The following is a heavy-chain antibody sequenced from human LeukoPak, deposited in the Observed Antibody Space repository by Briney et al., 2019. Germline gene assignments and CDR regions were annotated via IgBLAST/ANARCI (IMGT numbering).Heavy chain of an antibody. CDR3: ARDFGFGAYFDY. CDR1: GFTFSSYG. V-gene: IGHV3-7*01. Sequence: GGSLRLSCAASGFTFSSYGMHWVRQAPGKGLEWVANIKQDGSEKYYVDSVKGRFTISRDNAKNSLYLQMNSLRAEDTAVYYCARDFGFGAYFDYWGQGTLVTVSS. J-gene: IGHJ4*02. D-gene: IGHD3-10*01. CDR2: IKQDGSEK.